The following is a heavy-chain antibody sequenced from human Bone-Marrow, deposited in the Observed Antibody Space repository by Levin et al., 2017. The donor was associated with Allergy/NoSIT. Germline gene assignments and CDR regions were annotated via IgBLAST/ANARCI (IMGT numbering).Heavy chain of an antibody. CDR1: GFTFSSYG. CDR2: ISYDGSNQ. Sequence: GGSLRLSCAGSGFTFSSYGMHWVRQAPGKGLEWVAGISYDGSNQYHADSVKGRFTISRDNSKNTLQLQMDSLRAEDTAIYYCAKDTYYHDSSGFYVFDYWGQGTLVTVSS. J-gene: IGHJ4*02. V-gene: IGHV3-30*18. D-gene: IGHD3-22*01. CDR3: AKDTYYHDSSGFYVFDY.